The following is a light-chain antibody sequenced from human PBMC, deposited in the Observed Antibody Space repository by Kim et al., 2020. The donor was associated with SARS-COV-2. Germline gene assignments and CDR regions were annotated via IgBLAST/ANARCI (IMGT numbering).Light chain of an antibody. CDR2: DAS. CDR1: QSISSW. Sequence: LSASVGDRVTITCRGSQSISSWLAWYQQKPGKAPKLLIYDASSLGSGVPSRFSGSGSGTEFTLTISRLQPYDFATYYCQHYNTYSFGQGTKVDIK. CDR3: QHYNTYS. V-gene: IGKV1-5*01. J-gene: IGKJ1*01.